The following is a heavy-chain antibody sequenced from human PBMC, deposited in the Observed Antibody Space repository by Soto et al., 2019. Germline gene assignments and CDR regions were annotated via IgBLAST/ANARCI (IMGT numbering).Heavy chain of an antibody. CDR3: ARGGADIVVVPAAIPPPRGMDV. J-gene: IGHJ6*02. V-gene: IGHV1-69*06. D-gene: IGHD2-2*01. Sequence: SVKVSCKASGGTFSSYAISWVRQAPGQGLEWMGGIIPIFGTANYAQKFQGRVTITADKSTSTAYMELSSLRSEDTAVYYCARGGADIVVVPAAIPPPRGMDVWGQWTTVTVSS. CDR1: GGTFSSYA. CDR2: IIPIFGTA.